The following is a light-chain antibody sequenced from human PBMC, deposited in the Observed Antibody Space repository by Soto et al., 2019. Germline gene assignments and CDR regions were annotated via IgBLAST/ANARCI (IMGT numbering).Light chain of an antibody. CDR1: SSNIGRNY. CDR2: RNT. J-gene: IGLJ3*02. CDR3: AGWDGSLSGWV. V-gene: IGLV1-47*01. Sequence: QLVLTQPPSASGTPGQRVTISCSGSSSNIGRNYVYWYQQLPGTAPKLLISRNTQRPSGVPDRFSGSKSGTSASLAISGLRSDDEADYYCAGWDGSLSGWVFGGGTKLTVL.